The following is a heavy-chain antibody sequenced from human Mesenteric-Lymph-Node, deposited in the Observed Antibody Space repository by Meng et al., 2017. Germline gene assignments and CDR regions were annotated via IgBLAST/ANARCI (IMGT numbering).Heavy chain of an antibody. CDR1: GFTFGTYG. CDR2: IWYDGTDK. V-gene: IGHV3-33*01. Sequence: QVQLVESGGGVVQPGRSLRLSCAASGFTFGTYGMHWVHQAPGKGLEWVAVIWYDGTDKFYGDSVKGRFTISRDNSKNTLFLQMNSLTVDDTAVYYCARADDNWIIIEYWGQGTLVTVSS. D-gene: IGHD1-20*01. CDR3: ARADDNWIIIEY. J-gene: IGHJ4*02.